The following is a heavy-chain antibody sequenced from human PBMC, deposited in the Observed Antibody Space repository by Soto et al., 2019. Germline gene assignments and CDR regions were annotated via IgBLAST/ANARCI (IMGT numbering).Heavy chain of an antibody. CDR3: ANELRGHY. J-gene: IGHJ4*02. Sequence: EVQLVESGGGLVQPGGSLRLSCAASGISFSNYWMNWVRQAPGKGLECVANIKQDGSEKYYVDSVKGRFTISRDNAKNSLYLQMNSLRVEDTAVYYCANELRGHYWGQGTLVTVSS. D-gene: IGHD1-7*01. V-gene: IGHV3-7*01. CDR2: IKQDGSEK. CDR1: GISFSNYW.